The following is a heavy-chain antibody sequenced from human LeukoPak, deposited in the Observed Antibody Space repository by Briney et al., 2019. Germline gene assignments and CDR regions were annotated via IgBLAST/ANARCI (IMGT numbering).Heavy chain of an antibody. J-gene: IGHJ4*02. CDR1: GGSISSYY. CDR2: IYYSGST. CDR3: AKEADYYGSRSYYYFDY. V-gene: IGHV4-59*01. D-gene: IGHD3-10*01. Sequence: PSETLSLTCTVSGGSISSYYWSWIRQPPGKGLEWIGYIYYSGSTNYNPSLKSRVTISVDTSENQFSLKLSSVTAADTAVYYCAKEADYYGSRSYYYFDYWGQGTLVTVSS.